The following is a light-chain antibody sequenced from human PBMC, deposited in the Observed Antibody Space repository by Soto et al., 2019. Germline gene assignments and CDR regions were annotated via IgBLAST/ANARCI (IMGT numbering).Light chain of an antibody. CDR2: GVS. CDR1: SSDVGGSNH. V-gene: IGLV2-14*01. CDR3: SSYTSTSLV. Sequence: QSALTQPASVSGSPGQSLTISCTGTSSDVGGSNHVSCYQQHPGKAPKLMIYGVSNRPSGISNRVSGSKSGNTASLTISGLQVEDEADYSCSSYTSTSLVFGGGTKLTVL. J-gene: IGLJ2*01.